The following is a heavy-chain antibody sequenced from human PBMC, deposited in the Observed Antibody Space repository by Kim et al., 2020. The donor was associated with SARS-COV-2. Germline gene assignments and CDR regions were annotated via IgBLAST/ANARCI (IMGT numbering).Heavy chain of an antibody. V-gene: IGHV3-23*01. CDR3: AKGPGEMWLAAREYYFDY. Sequence: KGRFTISRDNSKNTLYLQMNRLSAEDTAVYYCAKGPGEMWLAAREYYFDYWGQGTLVTVSS. D-gene: IGHD6-6*01. J-gene: IGHJ4*02.